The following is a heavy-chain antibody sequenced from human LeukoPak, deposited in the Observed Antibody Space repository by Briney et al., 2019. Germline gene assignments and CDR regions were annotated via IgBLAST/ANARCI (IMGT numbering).Heavy chain of an antibody. D-gene: IGHD7-27*01. J-gene: IGHJ6*03. CDR2: IGAYNGNT. Sequence: ASGKVSCKASGYAFTSYGISCVRQAPGQRLECMGWIGAYNGNTNYAQKLQGRGTMTTGTSTSPAYMELGSVRSDDTAVCYGSGEVGSPSGIHWGSVVGNHYYSSYMDVWGKGNTVTVSS. CDR1: GYAFTSYG. CDR3: SGEVGSPSGIHWGSVVGNHYYSSYMDV. V-gene: IGHV1-18*01.